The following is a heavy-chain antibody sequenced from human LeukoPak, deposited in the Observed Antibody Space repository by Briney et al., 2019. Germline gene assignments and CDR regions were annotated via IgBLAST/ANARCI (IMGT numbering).Heavy chain of an antibody. D-gene: IGHD3-10*01. V-gene: IGHV3-7*01. CDR1: GFTFSSYL. Sequence: GGSLRLSCAASGFTFSSYLMNWVRQAPGKGLEWVAYIKHDGSDKKYVDSVKGRFTISRDNAKNSLYLQMNSLRAEDTAVYYCAREPGPYGSGSYYYDYWGQGTLVTVSS. CDR3: AREPGPYGSGSYYYDY. J-gene: IGHJ4*02. CDR2: IKHDGSDK.